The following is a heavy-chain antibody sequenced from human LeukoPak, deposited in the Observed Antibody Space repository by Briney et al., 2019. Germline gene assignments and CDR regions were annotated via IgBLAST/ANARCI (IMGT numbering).Heavy chain of an antibody. J-gene: IGHJ5*02. CDR1: GGYISSYY. CDR3: ARSIAVAGTDNWFDP. D-gene: IGHD6-19*01. Sequence: SETLSLTCTVSGGYISSYYWSWIRQPPGKGLEWIGYIYDSGSTNYNPSLKSRVTISVDTSKNQFSLELSSVTAADTAVYYCARSIAVAGTDNWFDPWGQGTLVTVSS. CDR2: IYDSGST. V-gene: IGHV4-59*01.